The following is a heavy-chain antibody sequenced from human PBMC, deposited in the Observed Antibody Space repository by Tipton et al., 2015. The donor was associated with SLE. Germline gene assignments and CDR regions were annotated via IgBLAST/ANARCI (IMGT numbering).Heavy chain of an antibody. Sequence: SLRLSCVASGFTFSTYGMTWVRQSPGKGLEWVSAISDTGGSTYFADSVKGRFTISRDNSRNTLYLQMNSLRVEDTAVHYCAKDMMGGDSYFDYWGQGTLVTVSS. V-gene: IGHV3-23*01. CDR1: GFTFSTYG. D-gene: IGHD2-21*02. CDR3: AKDMMGGDSYFDY. CDR2: ISDTGGST. J-gene: IGHJ4*02.